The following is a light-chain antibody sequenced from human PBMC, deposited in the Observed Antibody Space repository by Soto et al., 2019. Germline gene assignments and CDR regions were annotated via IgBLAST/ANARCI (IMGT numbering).Light chain of an antibody. CDR2: DVS. CDR1: SSDVGGYNY. CDR3: SSYTSSSTFVV. V-gene: IGLV2-14*01. Sequence: QSALTQPASVSGSPGQSITISCTGTSSDVGGYNYVSWYQQHPGKAPKLMIYDVSNRPSGVSNRFSGSKSGNTASLTTSGLQAEDEADYYCSSYTSSSTFVVFGGGTQLTVL. J-gene: IGLJ2*01.